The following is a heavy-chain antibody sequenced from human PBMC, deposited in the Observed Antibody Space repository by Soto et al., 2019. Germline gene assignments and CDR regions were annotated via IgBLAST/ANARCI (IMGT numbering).Heavy chain of an antibody. CDR1: RFTFNSYA. D-gene: IGHD3-22*01. CDR2: ISYDGSDK. CDR3: ARDYYKYYDSSGYYRSPAY. J-gene: IGHJ4*02. Sequence: HPGGCMRLSCAACRFTFNSYAMHGVRQDPGKGLEWVALISYDGSDKDYADSVKGRFTISRDNSRNTLFLQMNSLRAEDTAVYYCARDYYKYYDSSGYYRSPAYWGQGTLVTVSS. V-gene: IGHV3-30-3*01.